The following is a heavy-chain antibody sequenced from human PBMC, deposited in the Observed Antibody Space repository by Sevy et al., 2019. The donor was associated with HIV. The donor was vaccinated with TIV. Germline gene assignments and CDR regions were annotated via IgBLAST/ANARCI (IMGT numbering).Heavy chain of an antibody. Sequence: GGSLRLSCAASGLTYTSYAMSWVRQAPGKGLEWVSGISGSATNAYYADSVRGRFTISRDNAQNSLYLQMDSLRDEDTALYYCARDTYGDYSFDSWGQGTLVTVSS. CDR2: ISGSATNA. V-gene: IGHV3-23*01. CDR3: ARDTYGDYSFDS. J-gene: IGHJ4*02. CDR1: GLTYTSYA. D-gene: IGHD4-17*01.